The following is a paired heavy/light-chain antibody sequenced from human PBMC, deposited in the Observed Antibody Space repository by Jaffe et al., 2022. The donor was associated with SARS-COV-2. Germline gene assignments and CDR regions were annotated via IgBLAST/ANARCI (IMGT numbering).Heavy chain of an antibody. Sequence: QVQLVQSGAEVKKPGASVKVSCKASGYTFTSYDINWVRQATGQGLEWMGWMNPNSGNTGYAQKFQGRVTMTRNTSISTAYMELSSLRSEDTAVYYCARDPVLRFLEWLSGPHTPVGVWFDPWGQGTLVTVSS. CDR1: GYTFTSYD. V-gene: IGHV1-8*01. CDR3: ARDPVLRFLEWLSGPHTPVGVWFDP. J-gene: IGHJ5*02. CDR2: MNPNSGNT. D-gene: IGHD3-3*01.
Light chain of an antibody. CDR1: QGISSW. Sequence: DIQMTQSPSSVSASVGDRVTITCRASQGISSWLAWYQQKPGKAPKLLIYAASSLQSGVPSRFSGSGSGTDFTLTISSLQPEDFATYYCQQANSFPHTFGQGTKLEIK. CDR2: AAS. V-gene: IGKV1-12*01. CDR3: QQANSFPHT. J-gene: IGKJ2*01.